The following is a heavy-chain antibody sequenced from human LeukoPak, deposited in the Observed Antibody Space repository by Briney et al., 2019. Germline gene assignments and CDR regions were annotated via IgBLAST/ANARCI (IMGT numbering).Heavy chain of an antibody. J-gene: IGHJ4*02. Sequence: SETLSLTCTVSGGSISSNSYYWGWIRQPPGKGLEWIGSVHYSGSTYYNPSLKSRVTISVDTSKNQFSLRLNSVTAADTAVYFCARRFNSVWYFDYWGQGTLVTVSS. CDR1: GGSISSNSYY. CDR2: VHYSGST. D-gene: IGHD6-19*01. CDR3: ARRFNSVWYFDY. V-gene: IGHV4-39*01.